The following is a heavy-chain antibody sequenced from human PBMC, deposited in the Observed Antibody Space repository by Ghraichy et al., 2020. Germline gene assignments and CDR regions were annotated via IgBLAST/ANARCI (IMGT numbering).Heavy chain of an antibody. CDR3: ARDLVGAHRYYYYGMDV. J-gene: IGHJ6*02. CDR1: GFTFSDYY. Sequence: GGSLRLSCAASGFTFSDYYMSWIRQAPGKGLEWVSYISSSGSTIYYADSVKGRFTISRDNAKNSLYLQMNSLRAEDTAVYYCARDLVGAHRYYYYGMDVWGQGTTVTVSS. D-gene: IGHD1-26*01. V-gene: IGHV3-11*01. CDR2: ISSSGSTI.